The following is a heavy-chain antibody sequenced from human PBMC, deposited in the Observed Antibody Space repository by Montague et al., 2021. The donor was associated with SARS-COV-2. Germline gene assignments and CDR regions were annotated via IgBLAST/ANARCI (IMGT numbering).Heavy chain of an antibody. CDR2: IYTSGSS. CDR3: ARERSADYYDGSGYHSYKYGRDV. D-gene: IGHD3-22*01. J-gene: IGHJ6*02. CDR1: GGSVSSGSYY. Sequence: TLSLTCTVSGGSVSSGSYYWSWIRQPAGKGLEWIGRIYTSGSSNYNPSLKSRVTISVDTSKNQFSLKVSSVTAADTAVYYCARERSADYYDGSGYHSYKYGRDVGAQGTR. V-gene: IGHV4-61*02.